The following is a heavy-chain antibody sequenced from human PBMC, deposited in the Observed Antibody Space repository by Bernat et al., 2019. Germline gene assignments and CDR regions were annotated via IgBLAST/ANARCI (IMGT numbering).Heavy chain of an antibody. CDR3: ARLANWIRSSWYPDY. D-gene: IGHD6-13*01. CDR2: IYYSGST. CDR1: GGSISSSSYY. V-gene: IGHV4-39*01. Sequence: QLQLQESGPGLVKPSETLSLTCTVSGGSISSSSYYCGWIRQPPGKGLEWIGSIYYSGSTYYNPSLKSRVTISVDTSKNQFSLKLSSVTAADTAVYYCARLANWIRSSWYPDYWGQGTLVTVSS. J-gene: IGHJ4*02.